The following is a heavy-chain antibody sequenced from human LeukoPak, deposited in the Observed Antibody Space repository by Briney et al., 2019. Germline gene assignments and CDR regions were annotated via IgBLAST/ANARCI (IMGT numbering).Heavy chain of an antibody. J-gene: IGHJ4*02. V-gene: IGHV4-39*07. CDR1: GGSISSSTYY. Sequence: KTSETLSLTCTVSGGSISSSTYYWGWIRQPPGKGLEWIGTISYSGTTYYSPSLKSRVTISLDTSKNQFSLKLSSVTAADTAVYYCARSALQDYGDPYYFDYWGQGTLVTVSS. D-gene: IGHD4-17*01. CDR2: ISYSGTT. CDR3: ARSALQDYGDPYYFDY.